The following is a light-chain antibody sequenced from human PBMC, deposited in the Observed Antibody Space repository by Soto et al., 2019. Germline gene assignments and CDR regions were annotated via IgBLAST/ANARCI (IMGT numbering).Light chain of an antibody. CDR3: SSYAGSDTFV. Sequence: QSVLTQPASVSGSPGQSITISCTGTSGDVGAYNFVSWYQQHPGKAPKLIVYHVSDRPSGFSSRFSGSKSGNSASLTISGLHAEXEAEYYCSSYAGSDTFVFGTGTKVTVL. CDR2: HVS. V-gene: IGLV2-14*03. CDR1: SGDVGAYNF. J-gene: IGLJ1*01.